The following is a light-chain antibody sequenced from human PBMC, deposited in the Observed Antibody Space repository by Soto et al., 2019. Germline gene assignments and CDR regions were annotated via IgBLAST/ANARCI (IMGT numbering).Light chain of an antibody. J-gene: IGLJ3*02. CDR3: VSWDDSLSGPV. CDR2: RSN. CDR1: GSNIGTNY. Sequence: QSVLTQPPSASETPGQTVTISCSGSGSNIGTNYVYWYQQLPGTAPKLLIYRSNQRPSRVPDRFSGSKSGTSASLAISGLRSEDEADYYCVSWDDSLSGPVFGGGTELTVL. V-gene: IGLV1-47*01.